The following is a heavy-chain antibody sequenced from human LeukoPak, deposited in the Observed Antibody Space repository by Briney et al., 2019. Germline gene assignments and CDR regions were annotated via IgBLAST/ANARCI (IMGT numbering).Heavy chain of an antibody. Sequence: GSLRLSCAASGFPLRNYAMNWVRHAPAKGLEWVSSISGSGGSTYDANSVKGRFTISRDNSNNMLYLQMNNLRAEDTALYFCAKVQIQVEGGDAFDVWGQGTMVIVSS. CDR3: AKVQIQVEGGDAFDV. CDR1: GFPLRNYA. D-gene: IGHD1-1*01. V-gene: IGHV3-23*01. CDR2: ISGSGGST. J-gene: IGHJ3*01.